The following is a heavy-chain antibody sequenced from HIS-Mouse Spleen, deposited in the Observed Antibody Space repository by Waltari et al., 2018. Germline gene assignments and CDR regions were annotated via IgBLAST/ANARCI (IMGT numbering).Heavy chain of an antibody. Sequence: QLQLQESGPGLVKPSETLSLTCTVSGGSISSSSYYCSWIRQPPGKGLEWIGCIYFSGGTYYNPSLKSRVTISVDTSKNQFSLKLSSVTAADTAVYYCARDYGDNWFDPWGQGTLVTVSS. V-gene: IGHV4-39*07. CDR2: IYFSGGT. D-gene: IGHD4-17*01. J-gene: IGHJ5*02. CDR3: ARDYGDNWFDP. CDR1: GGSISSSSYY.